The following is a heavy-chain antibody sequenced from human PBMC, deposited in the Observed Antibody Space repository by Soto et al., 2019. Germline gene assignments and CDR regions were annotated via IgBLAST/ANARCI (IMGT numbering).Heavy chain of an antibody. CDR1: GYTFTRYG. D-gene: IGHD2-8*01. CDR2: ISGYNGDT. J-gene: IGHJ6*02. Sequence: QGHLVQSGAEVKKPGTSVKVSCKASGYTFTRYGISWVRQAPGQGLERMGWISGYNGDTNYAQNLQGRVTMTIDTSTSTAYMELRSLTSDDTAVYYCAKNGQPPYYYYGLDVWGQGTTVTMSS. V-gene: IGHV1-18*01. CDR3: AKNGQPPYYYYGLDV.